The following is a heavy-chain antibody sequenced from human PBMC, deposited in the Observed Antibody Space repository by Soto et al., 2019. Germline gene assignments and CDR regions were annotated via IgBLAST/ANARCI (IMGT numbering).Heavy chain of an antibody. Sequence: PGGSLRLSCAASGFTFSSYAMSWVRQAPGKGLEWVSAISGSGGSTYYADSVKGRFTISRDNSKNTLYLQMNSLRAEDTAVYYCAKANTGYGDYVVGAFDIWGQGPMVTVAS. D-gene: IGHD4-17*01. J-gene: IGHJ3*02. CDR2: ISGSGGST. CDR3: AKANTGYGDYVVGAFDI. CDR1: GFTFSSYA. V-gene: IGHV3-23*01.